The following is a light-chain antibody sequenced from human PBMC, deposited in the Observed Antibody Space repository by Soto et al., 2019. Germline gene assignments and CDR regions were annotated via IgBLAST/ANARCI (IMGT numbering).Light chain of an antibody. CDR1: QGISNY. CDR3: QKYNSAPRT. J-gene: IGKJ1*01. Sequence: DIQMTQSPSSLSASVGDRVTITCRASQGISNYLAWYQQKPGKVPKLLIYAASTLQSGVTSRFSGSGSGTEFTLTISGLQPEDVATYYCQKYNSAPRTFGQGTKVEIK. CDR2: AAS. V-gene: IGKV1-27*01.